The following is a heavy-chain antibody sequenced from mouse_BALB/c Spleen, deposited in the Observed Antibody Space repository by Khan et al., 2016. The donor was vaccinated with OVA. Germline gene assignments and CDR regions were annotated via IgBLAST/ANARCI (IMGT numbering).Heavy chain of an antibody. V-gene: IGHV1S136*01. CDR1: GYTFTSYV. J-gene: IGHJ3*01. D-gene: IGHD1-1*01. Sequence: VQLKQSGPEVVKPGASVKMSCKASGYTFTSYVMHWVKQKPGQGLEWIGYIYPFNDATKFNEKFNGKATLTSDKSSRTAYMELRKLTSEDSAIYYCAPVRSYYVSFVHWGQGTLVTVSA. CDR3: APVRSYYVSFVH. CDR2: IYPFNDAT.